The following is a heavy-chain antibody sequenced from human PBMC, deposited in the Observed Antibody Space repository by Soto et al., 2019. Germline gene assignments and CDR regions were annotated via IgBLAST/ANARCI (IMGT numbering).Heavy chain of an antibody. CDR3: ARAHAAPGWPYSYYGRDG. V-gene: IGHV4-34*01. CDR1: GGSFSGYY. J-gene: IGHJ6*04. CDR2: INHSGST. Sequence: SETLSLTCAVYGGSFSGYYWSWIRQPPGKGLEWIGEINHSGSTNYNPSLKSRVTISVDTSKNQFSLKLSSVTAADTAVYYCARAHAAPGWPYSYYGRDGWGKGTTVTVSS.